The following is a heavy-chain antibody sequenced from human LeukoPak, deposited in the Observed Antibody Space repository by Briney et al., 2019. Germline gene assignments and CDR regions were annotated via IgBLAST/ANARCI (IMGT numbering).Heavy chain of an antibody. CDR1: GYTLTELS. D-gene: IGHD5-12*01. V-gene: IGHV1-24*01. CDR3: APPTKQETVADQYSGSIRHYYGLDV. Sequence: ASVKVSCKVSGYTLTELSMHWVRQAPGKGLEWMGGFDPEDGETIYAQKFQGRVTMTEDTSTDTAYMELSSLRSEDTAVYYCAPPTKQETVADQYSGSIRHYYGLDVWGQGTTVTVSS. CDR2: FDPEDGET. J-gene: IGHJ6*02.